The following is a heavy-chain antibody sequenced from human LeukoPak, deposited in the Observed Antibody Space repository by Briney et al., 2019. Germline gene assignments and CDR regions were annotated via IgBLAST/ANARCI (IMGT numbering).Heavy chain of an antibody. J-gene: IGHJ4*02. D-gene: IGHD5-12*01. Sequence: ASVTVSCKASGYTFTGYYMHWVRQAPGQGLEWMGWINPNSGGTNYAQKFQGRVTMTRDTSISTAYMEVSRLRSDDTAVYYCARDRSGYSGYLLDNWGQGTLVTVSS. V-gene: IGHV1-2*02. CDR2: INPNSGGT. CDR1: GYTFTGYY. CDR3: ARDRSGYSGYLLDN.